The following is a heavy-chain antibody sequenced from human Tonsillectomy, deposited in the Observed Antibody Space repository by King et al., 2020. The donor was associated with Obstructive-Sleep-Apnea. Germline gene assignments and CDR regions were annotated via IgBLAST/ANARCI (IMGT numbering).Heavy chain of an antibody. Sequence: QLVQSGGGLVKPGGSLRLSCTASGFTFGHHSMNWVRQAPGKGLEWVSSISSRGSYIYYADSLQGRFTISRDNAEDSLFLQMNNLTAEDTAIYYCARLGVRSAEGTWGQGTLVTVSS. D-gene: IGHD3-16*01. V-gene: IGHV3-21*04. J-gene: IGHJ5*02. CDR3: ARLGVRSAEGT. CDR1: GFTFGHHS. CDR2: ISSRGSYI.